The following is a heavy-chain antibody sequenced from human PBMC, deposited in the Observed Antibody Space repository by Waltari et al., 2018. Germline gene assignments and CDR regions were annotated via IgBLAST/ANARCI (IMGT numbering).Heavy chain of an antibody. J-gene: IGHJ5*02. Sequence: QLQLQESGSGLVKPSQTLSLTCAVSGGSISSGGYSWSWIRQPPGKGLEWIGYIYHSGSTYYNPSLKSRVTISVDRSKNQFSLKLSSVTAADTAVYYCARSNGAVAGTRGLNWFDPWGQGTLATVSS. V-gene: IGHV4-30-2*01. CDR1: GGSISSGGYS. D-gene: IGHD6-19*01. CDR3: ARSNGAVAGTRGLNWFDP. CDR2: IYHSGST.